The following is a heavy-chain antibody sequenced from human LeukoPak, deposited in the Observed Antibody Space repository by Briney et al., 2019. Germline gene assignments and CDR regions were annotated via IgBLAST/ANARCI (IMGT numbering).Heavy chain of an antibody. V-gene: IGHV4-30-4*01. CDR2: IYYSGST. CDR3: ARSPRTYYYDSSGYYHDPSFDY. D-gene: IGHD3-22*01. CDR1: GGSISSGDYY. Sequence: PSETLSLTCTVSGGSISSGDYYWSWIRQPPGKGLEWIVYIYYSGSTYYNPSLKSRVTISVDTSKNQFSLKLSSVTAADTAVYYCARSPRTYYYDSSGYYHDPSFDYWGQGTLVTVSS. J-gene: IGHJ4*02.